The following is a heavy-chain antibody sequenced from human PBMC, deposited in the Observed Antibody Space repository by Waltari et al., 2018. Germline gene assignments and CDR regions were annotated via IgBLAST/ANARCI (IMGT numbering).Heavy chain of an antibody. V-gene: IGHV1-46*01. Sequence: QVQLVQSGAEVKKPGASVKVSCKASGYTFTSYYMHWVRQAPGQGLEWMGRINPSGGRTSYGQKFQGRVTMTSDTSTSTVYMELSSLRSEDTAVYYCARGSKWLLDDYWGQGTLVTVSS. CDR2: INPSGGRT. D-gene: IGHD3-22*01. CDR1: GYTFTSYY. J-gene: IGHJ4*02. CDR3: ARGSKWLLDDY.